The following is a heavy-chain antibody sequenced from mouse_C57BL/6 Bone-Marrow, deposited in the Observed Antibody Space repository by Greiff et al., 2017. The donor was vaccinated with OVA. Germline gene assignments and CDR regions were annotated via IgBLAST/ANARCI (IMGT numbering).Heavy chain of an antibody. D-gene: IGHD1-1*01. V-gene: IGHV7-1*01. CDR1: GFTFSDFY. J-gene: IGHJ4*01. Sequence: EVKVVESGGGLVQSGRSLRLSCATSGFTFSDFYMEWVRQAPGKGLEWIAASRNKANDYTTEYSASVKGRFIVSRDTSQSILYLQMNALRAEDTAIYYCARDAGGSSSYAMDYWGQGTSVTVSS. CDR3: ARDAGGSSSYAMDY. CDR2: SRNKANDYTT.